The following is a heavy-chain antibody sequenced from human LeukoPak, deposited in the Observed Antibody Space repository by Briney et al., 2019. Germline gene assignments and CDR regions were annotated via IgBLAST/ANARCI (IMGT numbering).Heavy chain of an antibody. CDR1: GGSISSYY. D-gene: IGHD6-13*01. V-gene: IGHV4-4*09. CDR2: IYTSGST. Sequence: SETLSLTCTVSGGSISSYYWSWIRQPPGKGLEWIGYIYTSGSTNYNPSLKSRVTISVDTSKNQFSLKLSSVTAADTAVYYCARKVAAAGPNWFDPWGQGTLVTVSS. J-gene: IGHJ5*02. CDR3: ARKVAAAGPNWFDP.